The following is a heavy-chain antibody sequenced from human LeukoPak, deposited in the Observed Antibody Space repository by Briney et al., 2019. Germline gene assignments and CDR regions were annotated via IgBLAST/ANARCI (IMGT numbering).Heavy chain of an antibody. Sequence: SETLSLTCTVSGGSISSYYWSWIRQPPGKGLEWIGYIYYSGSTNYNPSLESRVTISVDTSKNQFSLKLSSVTAADTAVYYCARDHGDYDFWSGYTTNWFDPWGQGTLVTVSS. D-gene: IGHD3-3*01. CDR3: ARDHGDYDFWSGYTTNWFDP. J-gene: IGHJ5*02. CDR1: GGSISSYY. CDR2: IYYSGST. V-gene: IGHV4-59*01.